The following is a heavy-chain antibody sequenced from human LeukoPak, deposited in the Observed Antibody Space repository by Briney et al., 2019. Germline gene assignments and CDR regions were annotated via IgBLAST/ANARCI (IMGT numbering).Heavy chain of an antibody. J-gene: IGHJ4*02. CDR3: ARVWVGATKAGYGY. Sequence: ASVKVSCKTSGYSFTAYYMHWVRQAPGQGFEWVGRINPKSGDTDYTQKFQGRVTMTRDTSISTAYMEVRRLRSDDTAVYYCARVWVGATKAGYGYWGQGTLVTVSS. V-gene: IGHV1-2*06. D-gene: IGHD1-26*01. CDR1: GYSFTAYY. CDR2: INPKSGDT.